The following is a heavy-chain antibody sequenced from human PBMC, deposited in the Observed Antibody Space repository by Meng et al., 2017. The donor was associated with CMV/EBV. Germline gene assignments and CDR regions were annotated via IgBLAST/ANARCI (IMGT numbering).Heavy chain of an antibody. D-gene: IGHD3-3*01. J-gene: IGHJ6*02. CDR3: TRPNAYYDFWSGYGMGYYYYGMDV. Sequence: GSLRLSCAASGFTFSGSAMHWVRQASGKGLEWVGRIRSKANSYATAYAASVKGRFTISRDDSKNTAYLQMNSLKTEDTAVYYCTRPNAYYDFWSGYGMGYYYYGMDVWGQGTTVTVSS. CDR1: GFTFSGSA. V-gene: IGHV3-73*01. CDR2: IRSKANSYAT.